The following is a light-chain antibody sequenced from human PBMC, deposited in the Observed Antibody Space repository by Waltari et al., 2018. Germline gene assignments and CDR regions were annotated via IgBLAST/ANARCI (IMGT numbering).Light chain of an antibody. CDR2: DVR. CDR3: SSYTSSSTWV. Sequence: HSALTQSASVSGSPGQSITISGTGTNSAIGTYDYVSWFQQLPGKAPKLIIYDVRNRHLAISLRVSGSKSGITASLSISGLLAEDEAYYYCSSYTSSSTWVFGGGTKLTVL. V-gene: IGLV2-14*03. J-gene: IGLJ3*02. CDR1: NSAIGTYDY.